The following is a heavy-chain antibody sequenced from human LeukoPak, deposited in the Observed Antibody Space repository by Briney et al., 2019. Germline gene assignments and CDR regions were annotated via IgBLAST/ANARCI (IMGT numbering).Heavy chain of an antibody. CDR1: GGTFSSYA. D-gene: IGHD3-3*01. CDR3: ASCTDFWSGYSRPDYYYYYMDV. V-gene: IGHV1-69*13. J-gene: IGHJ6*03. Sequence: SVKVSCKASGGTFSSYAISWVRQAPGQGLEWMGGIIPIFGTANYAQKFQGRVTITADESTSTAYIELSSLRSEDTAVYYCASCTDFWSGYSRPDYYYYYMDVWGKGTTVTVSS. CDR2: IIPIFGTA.